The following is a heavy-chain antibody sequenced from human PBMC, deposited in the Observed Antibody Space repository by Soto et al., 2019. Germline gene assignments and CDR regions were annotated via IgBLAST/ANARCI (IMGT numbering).Heavy chain of an antibody. V-gene: IGHV3-9*01. CDR2: ISWNSGSI. D-gene: IGHD3-3*01. Sequence: EVQLVESGGGLVQPGRSLRLSCAASGFTFDDYAMHWVRQAPGKGLEWVSGISWNSGSIGYADSVKGRFTISRDNAKNFLYLQMNSRRAEDTALYYCAKAGFWSGYYSLVDYWGQGTLVTVSS. J-gene: IGHJ4*02. CDR3: AKAGFWSGYYSLVDY. CDR1: GFTFDDYA.